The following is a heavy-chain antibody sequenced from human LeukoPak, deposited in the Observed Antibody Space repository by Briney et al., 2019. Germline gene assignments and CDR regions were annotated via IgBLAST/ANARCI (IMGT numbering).Heavy chain of an antibody. Sequence: QAGGSLRLSCAASGFTFSNYAMSWVRQAPGKGLEWVSGISGNGDKIYYADSVKGRFTISRDNSKNTLYLQMNSLRAEDTAVYYCAKVVWSGYEYDPWGQGTLVTVSS. CDR1: GFTFSNYA. CDR3: AKVVWSGYEYDP. D-gene: IGHD3-3*01. CDR2: ISGNGDKI. J-gene: IGHJ5*02. V-gene: IGHV3-23*01.